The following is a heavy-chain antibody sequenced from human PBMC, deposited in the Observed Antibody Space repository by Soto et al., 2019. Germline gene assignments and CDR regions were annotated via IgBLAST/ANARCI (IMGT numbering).Heavy chain of an antibody. D-gene: IGHD2-8*02. CDR1: GFTFSSCE. J-gene: IGHJ4*02. Sequence: GGSLRLSCAASGFTFSSCEMNWVRQAPGKGLEWVSYISSSGSTIYYADSVKGRFTISRDNAKNSLYLQMNSLRAEDTAVYYCAREGTANFDYWGQGTLVTVSS. CDR2: ISSSGSTI. V-gene: IGHV3-48*03. CDR3: AREGTANFDY.